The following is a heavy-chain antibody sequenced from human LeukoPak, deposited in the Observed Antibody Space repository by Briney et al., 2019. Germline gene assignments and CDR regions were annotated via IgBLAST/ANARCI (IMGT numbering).Heavy chain of an antibody. J-gene: IGHJ4*02. Sequence: SQTLSLTCTVSGGSISSGSYYWSWIRQPAGKGLEWIGRIYTSGSTNYNPSLKSRVTISVDTSKNQFSLKLSSVTAADTAVYYCARQITGIAAAGIPDWGQGTLVTVSS. CDR3: ARQITGIAAAGIPD. D-gene: IGHD6-13*01. CDR1: GGSISSGSYY. CDR2: IYTSGST. V-gene: IGHV4-61*02.